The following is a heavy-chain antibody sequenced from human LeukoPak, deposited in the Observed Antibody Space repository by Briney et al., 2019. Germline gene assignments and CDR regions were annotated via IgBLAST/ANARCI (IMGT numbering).Heavy chain of an antibody. Sequence: PSETLSLTCTVSGASITSFHWTWIRQPAGKGLEWIGLIYSSGSTIYNPSHQSRVAMSVDMTKNQLSLKLSSVTAADTAMYYCARKDGDYWGQGTLVTVSS. CDR1: GASITSFH. J-gene: IGHJ4*02. V-gene: IGHV4-4*07. CDR2: IYSSGST. CDR3: ARKDGDY. D-gene: IGHD6-6*01.